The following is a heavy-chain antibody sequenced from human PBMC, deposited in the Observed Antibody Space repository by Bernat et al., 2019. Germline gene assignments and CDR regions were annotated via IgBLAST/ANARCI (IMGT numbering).Heavy chain of an antibody. J-gene: IGHJ4*02. CDR1: GFTFSSYA. Sequence: QVQLVESGGGVVQPGRSLRLSCAASGFTFSSYAMHWVRQAPGKGLEWVAVISYDGSNKYYADSVKGRFTISRDNSKNTLYLQMNSLRAEDMAVYYCARGNQLLYIPIGYWGQGTLVTVSS. CDR2: ISYDGSNK. V-gene: IGHV3-30-3*01. D-gene: IGHD2-2*02. CDR3: ARGNQLLYIPIGY.